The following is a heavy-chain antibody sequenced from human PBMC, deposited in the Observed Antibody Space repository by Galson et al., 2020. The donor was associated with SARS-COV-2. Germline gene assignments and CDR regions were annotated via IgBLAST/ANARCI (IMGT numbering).Heavy chain of an antibody. D-gene: IGHD2-2*01. J-gene: IGHJ3*02. CDR2: ISSSGSTI. V-gene: IGHV3-48*03. CDR1: GFTFSSFA. Sequence: GGSLRLSCTASGFTFSSFAVNWVRQAPGKGLEWISFISSSGSTIFYADSVKGRFSISRDNAKNSVYLQMNSLRAEDTAVYYCARVAGGSGISCSDAVGILGDGTMV. CDR3: ARVAGGSGISCSDAVGI.